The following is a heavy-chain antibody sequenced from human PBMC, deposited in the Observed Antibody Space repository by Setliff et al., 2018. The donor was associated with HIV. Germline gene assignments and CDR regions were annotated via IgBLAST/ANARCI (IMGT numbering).Heavy chain of an antibody. CDR3: TTGTRLVD. D-gene: IGHD2-21*01. V-gene: IGHV3-15*01. CDR1: GFAFSGHQ. J-gene: IGHJ4*02. Sequence: GGSLRLSCAASGFAFSGHQMSWVRQAPGKGLEWIGRIKSKTDGGTTDYAAPVKGRFTISRDDSKNTLYLQMNSLKIEDTAVYYCTTGTRLVDWGQGALVTVSS. CDR2: IKSKTDGGTT.